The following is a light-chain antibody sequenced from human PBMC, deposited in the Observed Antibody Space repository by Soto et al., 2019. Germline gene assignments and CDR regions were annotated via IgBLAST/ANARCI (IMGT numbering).Light chain of an antibody. CDR2: AAS. J-gene: IGKJ1*01. CDR3: QQYNTFWT. CDR1: QSITTY. Sequence: DIQMTQSPSSLSASVGDRVTITCRASQSITTYLNWYRQKPGKAPKLLIYAASSLQSGVPRRFRGSGSGTDFTLTISSLQPEDFATYYCQQYNTFWTFGPGTKVDIK. V-gene: IGKV1-39*01.